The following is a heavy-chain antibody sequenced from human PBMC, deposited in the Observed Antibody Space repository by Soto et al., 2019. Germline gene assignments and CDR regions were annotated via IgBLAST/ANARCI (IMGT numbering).Heavy chain of an antibody. D-gene: IGHD3-3*01. J-gene: IGHJ4*02. Sequence: EVQLVESGGDLVQPGGSLRLSCAASGFIVSNSYMSWVRQAPGKGLEWVSVIYKSGDTYYAESVKGRFIISRDNSKNAVSLQMNSLRVEDTAVYYCARGDGYNFWGNWGQGTLLTVSS. V-gene: IGHV3-66*01. CDR3: ARGDGYNFWGN. CDR2: IYKSGDT. CDR1: GFIVSNSY.